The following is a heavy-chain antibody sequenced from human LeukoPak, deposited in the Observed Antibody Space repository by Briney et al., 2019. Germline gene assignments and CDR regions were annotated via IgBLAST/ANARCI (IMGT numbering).Heavy chain of an antibody. D-gene: IGHD3-10*01. V-gene: IGHV4-39*07. Sequence: SETLSLTCIVSGGSISSTSYYWGWIRQSPGKGLEWIGSFYYSGSIFDNPSLKSRVTISVDTSKNQFSLKLSSVTAADTAVYYCARGGPNWFDPWGQGTLVTVSS. CDR3: ARGGPNWFDP. J-gene: IGHJ5*02. CDR2: FYYSGSI. CDR1: GGSISSTSYY.